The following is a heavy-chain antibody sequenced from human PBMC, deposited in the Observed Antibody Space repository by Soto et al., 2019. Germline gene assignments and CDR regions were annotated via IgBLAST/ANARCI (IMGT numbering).Heavy chain of an antibody. J-gene: IGHJ6*02. D-gene: IGHD3-10*01. CDR2: INHSGST. V-gene: IGHV4-34*01. CDR3: ARGGGGGSGSYYYYYYYGMDV. Sequence: QVQLQQWGAGLLKPSETLSLTCAIYGGSFSGYYWSWIRQPPGKGLEWIGEINHSGSTNYNPSLKSRVTISVDMSKNQFSLKLSSVTAADTAVYYCARGGGGGSGSYYYYYYYGMDVWGQGTTVTVSS. CDR1: GGSFSGYY.